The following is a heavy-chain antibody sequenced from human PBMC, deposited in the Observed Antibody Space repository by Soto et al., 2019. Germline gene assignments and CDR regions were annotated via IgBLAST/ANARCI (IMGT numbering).Heavy chain of an antibody. CDR2: ISSNGGST. CDR1: GFTFSSYA. CDR3: VKDSARGGDIYYYGMDV. J-gene: IGHJ6*02. V-gene: IGHV3-64D*08. D-gene: IGHD2-21*01. Sequence: GGSLRLSCSASGFTFSSYAMHWVRQAPGKGLEYVSAISSNGGSTYYADSVKGRFTISRDNSKNTLYLQMSSLRAEDTAVYYCVKDSARGGDIYYYGMDVWGQGTTVTVSS.